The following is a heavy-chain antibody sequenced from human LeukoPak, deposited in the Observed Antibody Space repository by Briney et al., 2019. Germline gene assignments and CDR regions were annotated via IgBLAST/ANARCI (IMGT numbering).Heavy chain of an antibody. CDR2: ISSSSSYI. V-gene: IGHV3-21*01. CDR3: ARAGVMGATQADY. CDR1: GFTFSIYS. Sequence: GRSLRLSCAASGFTFSIYSMNWVRQGPGKGLEWVSSISSSSSYIYYVDSVKGRFTISRDNAKNSLYLQMNSLRAEDTAVYYCARAGVMGATQADYWGQGTLVTVSS. J-gene: IGHJ4*02. D-gene: IGHD1-26*01.